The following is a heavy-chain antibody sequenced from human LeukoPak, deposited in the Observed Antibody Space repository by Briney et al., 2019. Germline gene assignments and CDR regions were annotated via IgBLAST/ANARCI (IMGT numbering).Heavy chain of an antibody. J-gene: IGHJ6*02. D-gene: IGHD3-10*01. V-gene: IGHV1-18*01. CDR1: GYTLTNYG. CDR2: ISAYNGNT. Sequence: ASVKVSCKASGYTLTNYGISWVRQAPGQGLEWLGWISAYNGNTHFAQQFQGRLTVTTDTSTSTAYLELRSLRSDDTAVYYCARDQPYYYGSGTWALTRIENSYAMDVWGQGTTITVSS. CDR3: ARDQPYYYGSGTWALTRIENSYAMDV.